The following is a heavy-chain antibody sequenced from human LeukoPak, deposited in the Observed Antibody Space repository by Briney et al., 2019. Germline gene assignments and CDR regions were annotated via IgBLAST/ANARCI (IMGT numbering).Heavy chain of an antibody. CDR3: AKDMRYDSSGSNDY. V-gene: IGHV3-9*01. D-gene: IGHD3-22*01. CDR2: ISWNSGSI. CDR1: GFTFDDYA. Sequence: GRSLRLSCAASGFTFDDYAMHWVRQAPGKGLEWVSGISWNSGSIGYADSVKGRFTISRDNAKNSLYLQMNSLRAEDTALYYCAKDMRYDSSGSNDYWGQGTLVTVSS. J-gene: IGHJ4*02.